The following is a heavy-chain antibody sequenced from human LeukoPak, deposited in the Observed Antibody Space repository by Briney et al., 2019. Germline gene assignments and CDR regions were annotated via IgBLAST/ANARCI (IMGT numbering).Heavy chain of an antibody. D-gene: IGHD5-18*01. V-gene: IGHV3-64D*09. CDR2: ISSNGGST. J-gene: IGHJ4*02. Sequence: GGSLRLSCSASGFTFSSYAMHWVRQAPGKGLEYVSAISSNGGSTYYADSVKGRFTISRGNSKNTLYLQMSSLRAEDTAVYYCVKVVSTAKDPLDYWGQGTLVTVSS. CDR1: GFTFSSYA. CDR3: VKVVSTAKDPLDY.